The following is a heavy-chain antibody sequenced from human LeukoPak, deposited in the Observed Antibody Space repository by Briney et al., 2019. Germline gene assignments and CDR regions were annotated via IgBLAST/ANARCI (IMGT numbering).Heavy chain of an antibody. CDR3: ARDIGITLFGAVTHDALDI. CDR1: GGSISTYY. J-gene: IGHJ3*02. Sequence: SETLSLTCTVSGGSISTYYWSWIRQPPGKGLQWIGYMYNSGSTNYNPSLKSRVTISVDTSKNQFSLKLSSVTAADTAMYYCARDIGITLFGAVTHDALDIWGQGTMVTVSS. V-gene: IGHV4-59*01. D-gene: IGHD3-3*01. CDR2: MYNSGST.